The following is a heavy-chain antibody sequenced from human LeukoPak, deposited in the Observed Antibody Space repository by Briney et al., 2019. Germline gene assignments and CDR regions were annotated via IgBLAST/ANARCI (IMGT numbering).Heavy chain of an antibody. CDR1: GGSISSGGYY. Sequence: SETLSLTCTVSGGSISSGGYYWSWIRQHPGKGLEWIGYIYYSGSPYYNPSLKSRVSISVDTSKNQFSLKLSSVTAADTAVYYCARQWIADFWSGQHFDYWGQGTLVTVSS. CDR3: ARQWIADFWSGQHFDY. V-gene: IGHV4-39*01. CDR2: IYYSGSP. J-gene: IGHJ4*02. D-gene: IGHD3-3*01.